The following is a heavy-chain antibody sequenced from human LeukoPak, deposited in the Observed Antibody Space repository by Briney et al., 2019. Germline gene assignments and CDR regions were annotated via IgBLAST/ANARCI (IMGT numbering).Heavy chain of an antibody. CDR3: TTGCSGGSCPDY. Sequence: GGSLRLSCAASGFTFINAWMTWVRQAPGKGLEWVGRIKSKTDDGTTEYATPVKGRFSISRDDSKNTLHLQMNSLKIDDTGVYYCTTGCSGGSCPDYWGQGTLVTVSS. CDR1: GFTFINAW. V-gene: IGHV3-15*01. J-gene: IGHJ4*02. CDR2: IKSKTDDGTT. D-gene: IGHD2-15*01.